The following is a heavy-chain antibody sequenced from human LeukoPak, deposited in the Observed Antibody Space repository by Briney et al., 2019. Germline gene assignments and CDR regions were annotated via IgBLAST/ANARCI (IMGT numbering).Heavy chain of an antibody. Sequence: GGSLRLSCAASGFTFDDYAMHWVRQAPGKGLEWVSLISGDGGSTYYADSVKGRFTISRDNSKNSLYLQMNSLRAEDTALYYCAKGGFWSGYYKTPPYYYYYYMDVWGKGTTVTVSS. CDR1: GFTFDDYA. D-gene: IGHD3-3*01. CDR3: AKGGFWSGYYKTPPYYYYYYMDV. V-gene: IGHV3-43*02. J-gene: IGHJ6*03. CDR2: ISGDGGST.